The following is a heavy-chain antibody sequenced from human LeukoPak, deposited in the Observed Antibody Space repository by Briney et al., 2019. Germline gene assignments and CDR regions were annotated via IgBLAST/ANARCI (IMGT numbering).Heavy chain of an antibody. Sequence: GGSLRLSCAASGFAFNSFAMHWVRQAPGKGLEWVAVISFDGTIIYYADSVKGRFTISRDNSNNTLYLQMNSLRAEDTALCYCASRAPSTLLAYWGQGTLVTVSS. CDR2: ISFDGTII. CDR1: GFAFNSFA. J-gene: IGHJ4*02. D-gene: IGHD3-16*01. V-gene: IGHV3-30-3*01. CDR3: ASRAPSTLLAY.